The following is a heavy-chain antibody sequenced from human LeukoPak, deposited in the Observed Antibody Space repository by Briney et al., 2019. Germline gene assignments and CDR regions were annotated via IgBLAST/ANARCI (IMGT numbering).Heavy chain of an antibody. D-gene: IGHD1/OR15-1a*01. CDR2: IYSGGST. V-gene: IGHV3-66*02. CDR3: ARGSITGTYFDY. CDR1: GFTVSSNY. Sequence: GGSLRLSCAASGFTVSSNYMSWVRQAPGKGLEGVSVIYSGGSTYYADSVKGRFTISRDNSKNTLYLQMNSLRAEDTAVYYCARGSITGTYFDYWGQGTLVTVSS. J-gene: IGHJ4*02.